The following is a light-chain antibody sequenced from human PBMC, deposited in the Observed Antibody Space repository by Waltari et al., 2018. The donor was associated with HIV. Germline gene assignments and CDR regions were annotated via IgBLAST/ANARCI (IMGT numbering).Light chain of an antibody. J-gene: IGKJ1*01. V-gene: IGKV3-20*01. Sequence: EIVLTQSPGTLSLSPGERATLSCRASQSVSSNYLAWYQQKPGQAPRLLIYGASNRATGIPDRVSGSGSGTRFTLIIDRLEPEDVAVYYCQQCDASPPTFGPGTKVAV. CDR3: QQCDASPPT. CDR1: QSVSSNY. CDR2: GAS.